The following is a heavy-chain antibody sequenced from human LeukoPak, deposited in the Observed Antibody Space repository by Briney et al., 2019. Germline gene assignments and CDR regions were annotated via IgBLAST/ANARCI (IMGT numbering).Heavy chain of an antibody. CDR3: ARDPGYGYGYDY. Sequence: QPGGSLRLSCAASGFSVSSNYMSWVRQAPGKGLEWVSVIYSDGSTYYADSVKGRFTISRDNSKNTLYLQMNSLRAEDTAVYYCARDPGYGYGYDYWGQGTLVTVSS. CDR1: GFSVSSNY. J-gene: IGHJ4*02. V-gene: IGHV3-53*01. D-gene: IGHD5-18*01. CDR2: IYSDGST.